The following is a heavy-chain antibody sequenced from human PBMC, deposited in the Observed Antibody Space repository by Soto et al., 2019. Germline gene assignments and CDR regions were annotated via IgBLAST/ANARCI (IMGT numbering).Heavy chain of an antibody. J-gene: IGHJ5*02. V-gene: IGHV1-46*01. CDR3: ARSSGGNFGIIIEGSNWFDP. D-gene: IGHD3-3*01. CDR1: GDTFTSYY. Sequence: ASVKVSCKAPGDTFTSYYLNWVRQAPGQGLEWMGVINPHGGSTKYAQKFQGRITMTRDTSRSTVYMDLSSLRSDDTAIYYCARSSGGNFGIIIEGSNWFDPWGQGTLVTVSS. CDR2: INPHGGST.